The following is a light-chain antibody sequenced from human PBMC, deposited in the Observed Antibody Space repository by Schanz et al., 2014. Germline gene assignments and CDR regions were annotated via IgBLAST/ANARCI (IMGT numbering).Light chain of an antibody. CDR1: QTISNN. CDR3: LQNNTWPFT. J-gene: IGKJ5*01. V-gene: IGKV3-15*01. CDR2: GAS. Sequence: EVVMTQSPDTLSVSPGERATLSCRASQTISNNLAWYQQKPGQAPRLLIFGASTRATGIPARFSGSGSGTEFTLTISSLQSEDFAVYHCLQNNTWPFTFGQGTRLE.